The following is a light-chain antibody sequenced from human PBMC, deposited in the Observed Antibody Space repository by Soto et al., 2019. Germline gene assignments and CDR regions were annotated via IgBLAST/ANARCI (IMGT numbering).Light chain of an antibody. J-gene: IGKJ1*01. Sequence: DIQMTQSPSTLSASVGDRVTITCRASQSISSWLAWYQQKPGKAPKLLIYDASSLESGVPSRFSGSGSGTEFTLTISSLQPDGFATYYCQQYNSYPLTFGQGTKVEIK. CDR2: DAS. CDR1: QSISSW. CDR3: QQYNSYPLT. V-gene: IGKV1-5*01.